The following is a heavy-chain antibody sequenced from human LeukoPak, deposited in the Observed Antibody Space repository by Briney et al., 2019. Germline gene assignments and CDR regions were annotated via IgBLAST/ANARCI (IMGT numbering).Heavy chain of an antibody. V-gene: IGHV4-59*01. CDR2: ISYSGNT. CDR3: ASTFPGTYGGLCSFDY. CDR1: GGSISSYY. Sequence: SETLSLTCTVSGGSISSYYWNWIRLPPGKGLEWIGYISYSGNTNYNPSLKSRVTISIDTSKNQFSLKLSSVTAADTAVYYCASTFPGTYGGLCSFDYWGQGTLVTVSS. J-gene: IGHJ4*02. D-gene: IGHD2-8*01.